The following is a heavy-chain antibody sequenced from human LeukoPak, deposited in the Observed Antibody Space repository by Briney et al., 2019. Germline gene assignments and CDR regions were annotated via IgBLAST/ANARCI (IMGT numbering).Heavy chain of an antibody. J-gene: IGHJ4*02. V-gene: IGHV4-59*01. D-gene: IGHD6-13*01. CDR2: IYYSGST. CDR1: GGSISSYY. CDR3: ARVGYSSSWYLAG. Sequence: SETLSLTCTVSGGSISSYYWSWIRQPPGKGLEWIGYIYYSGSTNYNPSLKSRVTISVDTSKNQFSLKLSSVTAADTAVYYCARVGYSSSWYLAGWGQGTLVTASS.